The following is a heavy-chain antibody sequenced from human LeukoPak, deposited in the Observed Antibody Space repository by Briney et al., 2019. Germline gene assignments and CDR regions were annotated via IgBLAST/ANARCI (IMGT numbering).Heavy chain of an antibody. J-gene: IGHJ4*02. CDR3: ARLFGYDMPTKYFDY. V-gene: IGHV3-23*01. CDR1: GFTFSNSW. CDR2: ISGSGGST. Sequence: GGSLRLSCAASGFTFSNSWMSWVRQAPGKGLEWVSAISGSGGSTYYADSVKGRFTISRDNSKNTLYLQMNSLRAEDTAVYYCARLFGYDMPTKYFDYWGQGTLVTVSS. D-gene: IGHD5-12*01.